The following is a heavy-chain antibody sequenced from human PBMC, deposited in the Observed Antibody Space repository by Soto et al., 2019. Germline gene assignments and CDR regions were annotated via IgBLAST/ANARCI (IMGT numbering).Heavy chain of an antibody. CDR2: IDPSDSYT. CDR1: GYSFTSYW. CDR3: ARRHSSSSAFDP. J-gene: IGHJ5*02. D-gene: IGHD6-13*01. Sequence: GASLKISCKGSGYSFTSYWINWLRQMPGKGLEWMGRIDPSDSYTNYSPSFQGHVTISADKSISTAYLQWSSLKASDTAMYYCARRHSSSSAFDPWGQGTLVTSPQ. V-gene: IGHV5-10-1*01.